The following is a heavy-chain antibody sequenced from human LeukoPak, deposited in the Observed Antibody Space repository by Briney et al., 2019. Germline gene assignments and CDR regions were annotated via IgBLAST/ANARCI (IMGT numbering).Heavy chain of an antibody. J-gene: IGHJ4*02. V-gene: IGHV3-13*01. D-gene: IGHD6-13*01. CDR3: ARLAKGSSWDYLDY. CDR1: GFTFSNYD. CDR2: IGAAGVT. Sequence: PGGSLRLSCAASGFTFSNYDMHWVRQATGKGLEWVSAIGAAGVTYYPGSVKGRFTISRENAKNSLYLQMKSLRAGDTAVYYCARLAKGSSWDYLDYWGQGTLVTVSS.